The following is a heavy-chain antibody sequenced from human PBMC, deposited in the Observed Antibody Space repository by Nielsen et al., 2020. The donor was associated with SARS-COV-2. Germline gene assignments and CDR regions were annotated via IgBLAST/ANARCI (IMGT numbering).Heavy chain of an antibody. V-gene: IGHV3-9*01. D-gene: IGHD3-10*01. J-gene: IGHJ6*02. CDR1: GFTFDDYA. CDR2: ISWNSGSI. Sequence: GGSLRLSCAASGFTFDDYAMHWVRQAPGKGLEWVSGISWNSGSIGYADSVRGRFTISRDDAKKSVYLQMKSLRVEDTAVYYCARDLWFGERSAGYYGMDLWGQGTTVIVS. CDR3: ARDLWFGERSAGYYGMDL.